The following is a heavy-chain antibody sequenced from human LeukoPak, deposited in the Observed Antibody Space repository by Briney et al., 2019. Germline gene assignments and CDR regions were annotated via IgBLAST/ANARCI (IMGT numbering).Heavy chain of an antibody. CDR2: ISSSSSTI. D-gene: IGHD4-11*01. CDR1: GFTFSSYS. J-gene: IGHJ6*03. Sequence: GGSLRLSCAASGFTFSSYSMNWVRQAPGKGLEWVSYISSSSSTIYYADSVKGRFTISRDNAKNSLYLQMNSLRAEDTAVYYCARPSGVTTYYYYYMDVWGKGTRSPSP. V-gene: IGHV3-48*01. CDR3: ARPSGVTTYYYYYMDV.